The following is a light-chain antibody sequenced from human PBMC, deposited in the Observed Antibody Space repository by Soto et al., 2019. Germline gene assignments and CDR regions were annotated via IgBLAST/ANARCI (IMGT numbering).Light chain of an antibody. Sequence: DIQMTQAPSSLSASVGGRGTITCLASESISSYLNWYQQKPAKAPKLLIYAASSLQSGVPSRFSGSGSGTDFTLTISSLQPEDFATYYCQQSYSTPPTFGGGTKVDIK. J-gene: IGKJ4*01. V-gene: IGKV1-39*01. CDR3: QQSYSTPPT. CDR2: AAS. CDR1: ESISSY.